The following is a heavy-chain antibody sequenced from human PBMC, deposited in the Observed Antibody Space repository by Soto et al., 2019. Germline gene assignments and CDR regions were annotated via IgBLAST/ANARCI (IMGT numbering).Heavy chain of an antibody. D-gene: IGHD5-12*01. V-gene: IGHV1-46*03. J-gene: IGHJ6*03. CDR1: GYTFTSYY. Sequence: GASVKVSCKAPGYTFTSYYMHWVRQAPGQGLEWMGIINPSGGSTSYAQKFQGRVTMTRDTSTSTVYMELSSLRSEDTAVYYCARDSQEGGYDYYYYYYMDVWGKGTTVTVSS. CDR2: INPSGGST. CDR3: ARDSQEGGYDYYYYYYMDV.